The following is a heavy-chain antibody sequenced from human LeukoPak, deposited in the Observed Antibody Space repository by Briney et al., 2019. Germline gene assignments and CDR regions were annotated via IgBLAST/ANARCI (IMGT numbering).Heavy chain of an antibody. CDR3: ARARGGYYFSY. CDR2: IFPILGIA. D-gene: IGHD2-15*01. CDR1: GGTFSSYT. V-gene: IGHV1-69*02. Sequence: SVKVSCKASGGTFSSYTISWVRQAPGQGLEWMGRIFPILGIANYAQKFQGRVTITADKSTRTAYMELSSLRSEDTAVYYCARARGGYYFSYWGQGTLVTVFS. J-gene: IGHJ4*02.